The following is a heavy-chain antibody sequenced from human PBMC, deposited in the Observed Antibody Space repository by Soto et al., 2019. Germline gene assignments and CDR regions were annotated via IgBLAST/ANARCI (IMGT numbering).Heavy chain of an antibody. Sequence: EVQLLESGGGLVQPGGSLRLSCAASGFTFSSYAMSWVRQAPGKGLEWVSALSGSGGTTYYADSVKGRFTISRDKSKNTMYLEMNSLRAADTAMSSCAKDLPQSVAGMECYGLDVWGQGTTVTVSS. V-gene: IGHV3-23*01. J-gene: IGHJ6*02. CDR2: LSGSGGTT. CDR3: AKDLPQSVAGMECYGLDV. CDR1: GFTFSSYA. D-gene: IGHD6-19*01.